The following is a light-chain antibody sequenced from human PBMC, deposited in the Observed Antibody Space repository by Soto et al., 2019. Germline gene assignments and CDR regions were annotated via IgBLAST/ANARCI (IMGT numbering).Light chain of an antibody. CDR3: QQSYSSSWT. V-gene: IGKV1-39*01. CDR1: QSISNL. CDR2: GTS. Sequence: DIQMTQSPSSLSASVGDRVTITCRASQSISNLLNWYQHKPGKAPKLLIYGTSTLQSGVPSRFSGSGSGTDFTLTISSLQREDFATYYCQQSYSSSWTFGQGTKLEIK. J-gene: IGKJ1*01.